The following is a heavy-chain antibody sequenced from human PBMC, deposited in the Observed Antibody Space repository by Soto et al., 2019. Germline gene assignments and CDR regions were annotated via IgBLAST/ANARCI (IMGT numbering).Heavy chain of an antibody. V-gene: IGHV3-21*01. CDR1: GFTFSTYN. CDR3: AREDGIVGATSAFDY. CDR2: INGRGNYI. Sequence: GSLRLSCAASGFTFSTYNMNWVRQAPGKGLEWVSSINGRGNYIYYTDAVKGRFTISRDNAKTSLYLQMNSLRAEDTAVYYCAREDGIVGATSAFDYWGQGTLVTVSS. D-gene: IGHD1-26*01. J-gene: IGHJ4*02.